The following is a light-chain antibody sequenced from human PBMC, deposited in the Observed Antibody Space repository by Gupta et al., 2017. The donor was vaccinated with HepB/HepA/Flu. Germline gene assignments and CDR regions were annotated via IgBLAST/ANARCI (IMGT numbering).Light chain of an antibody. CDR1: QDISNY. Sequence: DIQMTQSPSSLSASVGDRVTITCQASQDISNYLNWYQQKPGKAPKLLIYDASKLETGVPSRFSGGGSGTDFTFTISSLQPEDIATYYCQQYDSLLTFGGGTKVEIK. CDR3: QQYDSLLT. V-gene: IGKV1-33*01. J-gene: IGKJ4*01. CDR2: DAS.